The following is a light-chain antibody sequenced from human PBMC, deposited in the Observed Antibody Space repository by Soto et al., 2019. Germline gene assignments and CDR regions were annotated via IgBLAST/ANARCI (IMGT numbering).Light chain of an antibody. CDR3: QQCNSYPRT. J-gene: IGKJ1*01. V-gene: IGKV1-5*03. CDR2: KAS. Sequence: DIQMTQSPSTLSASVGDGVTITCRASQSISSWLAWYQQKPGKAPKLLIYKASSLESGVPSRFSGSGSGTEFTLTISSLQPDDFATYYCQQCNSYPRTFGQGTKVDIK. CDR1: QSISSW.